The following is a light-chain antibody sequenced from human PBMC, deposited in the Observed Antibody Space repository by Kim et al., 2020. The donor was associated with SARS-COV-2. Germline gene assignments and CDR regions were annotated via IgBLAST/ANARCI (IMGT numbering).Light chain of an antibody. Sequence: SPGDRATLSCRASQSVSTTYLAWHQQKPGQAPRLLIYGTSNRATGIPDRFSGNGSETDFTLTISRLEPEDFAVYHCQQYGSAVGTFGQGTKVDIK. V-gene: IGKV3-20*01. CDR1: QSVSTTY. CDR2: GTS. J-gene: IGKJ1*01. CDR3: QQYGSAVGT.